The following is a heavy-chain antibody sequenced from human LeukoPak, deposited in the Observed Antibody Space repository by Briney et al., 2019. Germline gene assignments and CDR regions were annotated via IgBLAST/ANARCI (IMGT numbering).Heavy chain of an antibody. D-gene: IGHD3-16*01. Sequence: SETLSLTCAVYVGSFSGYYWRWIRQPPGKGLEWIGEINHSESTNYNRSLKSRVTISVDTSKNQFSLKLSSVTAADTAVYYCARLARRWFVWGNLDAFDIWGQGTMVTVSS. V-gene: IGHV4-34*01. CDR3: ARLARRWFVWGNLDAFDI. J-gene: IGHJ3*02. CDR2: INHSEST. CDR1: VGSFSGYY.